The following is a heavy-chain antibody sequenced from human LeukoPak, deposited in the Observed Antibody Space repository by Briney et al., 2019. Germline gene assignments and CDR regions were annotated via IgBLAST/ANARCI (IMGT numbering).Heavy chain of an antibody. V-gene: IGHV4-59*01. CDR1: GGSISSYY. CDR3: ARGVEYSRSSGLGY. CDR2: IYYSGST. D-gene: IGHD6-6*01. J-gene: IGHJ4*02. Sequence: PSETLSLTCTVSGGSISSYYWSWIRQPPGKGLEWIGYIYYSGSTNYNPSLKSRVTISVDTSKNQFSLKLSSVTAADTAVYYCARGVEYSRSSGLGYWGQGTLVTVSS.